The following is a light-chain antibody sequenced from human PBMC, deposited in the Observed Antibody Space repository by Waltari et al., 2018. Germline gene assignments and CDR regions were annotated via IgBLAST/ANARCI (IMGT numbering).Light chain of an antibody. J-gene: IGLJ2*01. Sequence: CYQQHPGKAPKLVIFDVSRWPSGVSHRFSGSKSGNTASLTISGLQAEDEAAYYCASYTSANTVLFGGGTKVTVL. V-gene: IGLV2-14*03. CDR3: ASYTSANTVL. CDR2: DVS.